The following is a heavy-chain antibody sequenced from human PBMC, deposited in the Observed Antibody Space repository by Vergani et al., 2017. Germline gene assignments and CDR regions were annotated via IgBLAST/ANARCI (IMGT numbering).Heavy chain of an antibody. V-gene: IGHV3-30-3*01. D-gene: IGHD5-12*01. CDR1: GFTFSSYA. Sequence: QVQLLESGGGVVQPGRSLRLSCAASGFTFSSYAMHWVRQAPGKGLEWVAVISYDGSNKYYADSVKGRFTISRDNSKNTLYLQMNSLSAGDTAVYYCAKANPRNSGYDYLYYYHAMDVWGQGTTVTVSS. J-gene: IGHJ6*02. CDR3: AKANPRNSGYDYLYYYHAMDV. CDR2: ISYDGSNK.